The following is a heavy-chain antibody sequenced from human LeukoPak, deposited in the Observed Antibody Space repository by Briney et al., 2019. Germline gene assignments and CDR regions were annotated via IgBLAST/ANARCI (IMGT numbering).Heavy chain of an antibody. CDR1: GFTFSDYY. Sequence: GGSLRLSCAASGFTFSDYYMGWIRQAPGKGLKWVSYISSSGGTLYYADSVKGRFTISRDNAQNSLSLQMNSLRAEDTAVYYCARAHKNSFDYWGQGTLLIVSS. CDR2: ISSSGGTL. V-gene: IGHV3-11*01. CDR3: ARAHKNSFDY. J-gene: IGHJ4*02.